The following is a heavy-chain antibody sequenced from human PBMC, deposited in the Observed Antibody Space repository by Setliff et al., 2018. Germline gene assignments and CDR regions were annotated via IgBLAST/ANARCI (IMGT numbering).Heavy chain of an antibody. CDR3: ARGPQRGYSYGYIDY. CDR1: GGSISSYY. J-gene: IGHJ4*02. V-gene: IGHV4-4*08. Sequence: SETLSLTCTVSGGSISSYYWSWIRQPPGKGLEWIGYIYTSGSTNYNPSLKSRVTISVDTSKNQFSLKLSSVTAADTAVYYCARGPQRGYSYGYIDYWGQGTLVTVSS. D-gene: IGHD5-18*01. CDR2: IYTSGST.